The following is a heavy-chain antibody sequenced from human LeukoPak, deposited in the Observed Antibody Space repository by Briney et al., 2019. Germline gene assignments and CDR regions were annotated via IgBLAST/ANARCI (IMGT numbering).Heavy chain of an antibody. CDR3: AKGGKWEPSGWLDY. J-gene: IGHJ4*02. CDR1: GFTFSIYA. Sequence: GGSLRLSCAASGFTFSIYAMSWVRQAPGKGLEWVSPISGSGYSTYYADSVKGRFTISRDNSKNTLYLQMNSLRAEDTAIYYCAKGGKWEPSGWLDYWGQGTLVIVSS. D-gene: IGHD1-26*01. CDR2: ISGSGYST. V-gene: IGHV3-23*01.